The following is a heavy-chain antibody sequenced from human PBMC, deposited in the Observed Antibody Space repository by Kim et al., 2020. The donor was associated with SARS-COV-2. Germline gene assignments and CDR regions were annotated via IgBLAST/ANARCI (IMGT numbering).Heavy chain of an antibody. D-gene: IGHD3-22*01. V-gene: IGHV4-34*01. CDR1: GGSFSGYY. CDR2: INHSGST. CDR3: ARGRPSYSSAFDI. J-gene: IGHJ3*02. Sequence: SETLSLTCAVYGGSFSGYYWSWIRQPPGKGLEWIGEINHSGSTNYNPSLKSRVTISVDTSKNQFSLKLSSVTAADTAVYYCARGRPSYSSAFDIWGQGTMVTVSS.